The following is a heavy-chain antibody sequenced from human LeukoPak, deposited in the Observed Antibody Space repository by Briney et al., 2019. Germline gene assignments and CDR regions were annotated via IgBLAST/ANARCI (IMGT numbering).Heavy chain of an antibody. V-gene: IGHV4-31*03. D-gene: IGHD3-16*02. Sequence: SETLSLTCTVSGGPISSGGYYWSWIRQHPGKGLEWIGYIYYSGSTYYNPSLKSRVTISVDTSKNQFSLKLSSVTAADTAVYYCARGRVGGSYRQNLDYWGQGTLVTVSS. J-gene: IGHJ4*02. CDR2: IYYSGST. CDR3: ARGRVGGSYRQNLDY. CDR1: GGPISSGGYY.